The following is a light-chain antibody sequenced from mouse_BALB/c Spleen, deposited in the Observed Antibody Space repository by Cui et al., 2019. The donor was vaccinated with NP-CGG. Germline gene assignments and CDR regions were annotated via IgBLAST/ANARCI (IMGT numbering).Light chain of an antibody. Sequence: QPLLTQESALTTSPGETVTLTCRSSSGAVTTSNYANWVQEKPDHLFTGLIGGTNNRAPGVPARFSGSLIGDKAALTITGAQTEDEAIYFCALWCSNHWVFGGGTKLTVL. CDR2: GTN. V-gene: IGLV1*01. J-gene: IGLJ1*01. CDR3: ALWCSNHWV. CDR1: SGAVTTSNY.